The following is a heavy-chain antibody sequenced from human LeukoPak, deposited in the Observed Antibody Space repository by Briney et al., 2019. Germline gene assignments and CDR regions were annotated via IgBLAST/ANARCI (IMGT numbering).Heavy chain of an antibody. V-gene: IGHV3-30-3*01. CDR3: TRDFRIVVTDY. D-gene: IGHD1-26*01. CDR1: GFTFTNYA. Sequence: GGSLRLSCAASGFTFTNYALHWVRQAPGKGLEWVAVMSYGGANEYYADSVKGRFTISRDDSKNTLYLQMNSLRTEDTAIYYCTRDFRIVVTDYWGQGTLVTVPS. CDR2: MSYGGANE. J-gene: IGHJ4*02.